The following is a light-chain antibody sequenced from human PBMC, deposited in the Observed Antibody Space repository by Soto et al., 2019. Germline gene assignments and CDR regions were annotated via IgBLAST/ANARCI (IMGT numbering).Light chain of an antibody. CDR3: QSYDSSLSGSRV. V-gene: IGLV1-40*01. CDR1: SSNIGAGYD. J-gene: IGLJ2*01. Sequence: QAVVTQPPSVAGAPGQRVTISCTGSSSNIGAGYDVHWYQQLPGTAPKLLIYGNSNRHSGVPDRFSGSKSGTSASLAITGLQAEDEADYYCQSYDSSLSGSRVFGGGTTLTVL. CDR2: GNS.